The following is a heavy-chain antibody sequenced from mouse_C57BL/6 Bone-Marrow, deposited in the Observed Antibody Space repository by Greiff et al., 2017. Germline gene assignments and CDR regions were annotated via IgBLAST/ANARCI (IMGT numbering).Heavy chain of an antibody. CDR1: GFNIKDDY. Sequence: VQLQQSGAELVRPGASVKLSCTASGFNIKDDYMHWVKQRTEQGLAWIGWIDPENGDTEYASKFQGKATITADTASNTAYLQLSSLTSEYTAVYYCTTPHFYCSSWYFDFWGTGTTVTVSS. J-gene: IGHJ1*03. CDR3: TTPHFYCSSWYFDF. V-gene: IGHV14-4*01. D-gene: IGHD1-1*01. CDR2: IDPENGDT.